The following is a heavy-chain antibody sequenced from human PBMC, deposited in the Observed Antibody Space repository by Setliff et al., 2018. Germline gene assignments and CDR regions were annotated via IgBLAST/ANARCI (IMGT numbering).Heavy chain of an antibody. CDR3: SRFGLYYEAVYGGGDYYYYGMDV. D-gene: IGHD3-16*01. J-gene: IGHJ6*02. CDR1: GYTLTSYG. V-gene: IGHV1-18*01. CDR2: ISAYNGNT. Sequence: VSVKVSCKASGYTLTSYGISWVRQAPGQGLEWMGWISAYNGNTNYAQKLQGRVTMTTDTSTSTAYMELRSLRSDDTAVYYCSRFGLYYEAVYGGGDYYYYGMDVWGQGTTVTVSS.